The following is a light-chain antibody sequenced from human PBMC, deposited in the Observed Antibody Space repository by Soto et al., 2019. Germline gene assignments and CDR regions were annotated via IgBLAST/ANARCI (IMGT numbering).Light chain of an antibody. Sequence: DIQMTQSPSSVSASVGDRVTITCRASQGISNWLAWYQQQPGKAPKLLIYGASSLQSGVPSRFSGGGSGTHCTLIISSLQPEDFATYYCQQTNTVLPLTFGGGTKVEI. CDR1: QGISNW. J-gene: IGKJ4*01. CDR2: GAS. V-gene: IGKV1-12*01. CDR3: QQTNTVLPLT.